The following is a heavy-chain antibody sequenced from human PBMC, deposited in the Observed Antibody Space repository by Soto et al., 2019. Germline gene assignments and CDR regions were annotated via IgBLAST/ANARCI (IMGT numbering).Heavy chain of an antibody. CDR2: INPSGGST. D-gene: IGHD6-19*01. J-gene: IGHJ5*02. Sequence: ASVKVSCKASGYTFTSYYMHWVRQAPGQGLEWMGIINPSGGSTSYAQKIQGRVTMTRDTSTSTVYMELSSLRSEDTAVYFCAGMPYTSGLRFDPWGPGTLVTVSS. CDR3: AGMPYTSGLRFDP. CDR1: GYTFTSYY. V-gene: IGHV1-46*01.